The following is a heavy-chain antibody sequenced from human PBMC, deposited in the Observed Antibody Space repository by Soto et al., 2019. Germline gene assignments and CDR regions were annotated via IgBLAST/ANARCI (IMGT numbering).Heavy chain of an antibody. Sequence: GGSLRLSCAASGFTFSSYCMHWVRQAPGKGLEWVAVISYDGSNKYYADSVKGRFTISRDNSKNTLYLQMNSLRAEDTAVYYCAKDSVTTYYYGMDVWGQGTTVTVSS. CDR3: AKDSVTTYYYGMDV. V-gene: IGHV3-30*18. J-gene: IGHJ6*02. CDR2: ISYDGSNK. D-gene: IGHD4-17*01. CDR1: GFTFSSYC.